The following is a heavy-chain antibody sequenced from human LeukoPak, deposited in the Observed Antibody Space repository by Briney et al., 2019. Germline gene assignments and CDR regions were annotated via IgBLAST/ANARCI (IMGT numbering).Heavy chain of an antibody. Sequence: GGSLRLSCAVSRFAFSNYGMSWVRQAPGKGLEWVSAISGSGGSTYYADSVKGRFTISRDNSKSTLYLQMNSLRAEDTALYYCAKSSYYDTSGSYREYYFDYWGQGALVTVSS. CDR3: AKSSYYDTSGSYREYYFDY. J-gene: IGHJ4*02. V-gene: IGHV3-23*01. CDR2: ISGSGGST. CDR1: RFAFSNYG. D-gene: IGHD3-22*01.